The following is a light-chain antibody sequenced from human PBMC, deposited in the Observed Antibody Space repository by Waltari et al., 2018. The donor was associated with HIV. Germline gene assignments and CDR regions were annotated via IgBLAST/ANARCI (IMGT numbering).Light chain of an antibody. J-gene: IGKJ1*01. CDR2: WAS. Sequence: DIAMTQSPDSLVVSLGERATINCKSSQSVLYRSNNRNYLAWYQQKPGQPPKLLIYWASTRESGVPDRFSGRGSGTDFTLTISSLQAEDVAVYYCQQYYSTPWTFGQGTKVEIK. V-gene: IGKV4-1*01. CDR3: QQYYSTPWT. CDR1: QSVLYRSNNRNY.